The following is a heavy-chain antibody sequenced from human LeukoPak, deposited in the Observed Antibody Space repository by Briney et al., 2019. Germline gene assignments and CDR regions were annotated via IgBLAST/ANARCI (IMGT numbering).Heavy chain of an antibody. CDR1: GFSVSTKY. V-gene: IGHV3-66*01. D-gene: IGHD3/OR15-3a*01. CDR3: TRVNRDWSPAY. Sequence: GGSLRLSCAVSGFSVSTKYMSWVRQAPGKGLEWVSVIYSGGTTYYADSVKGRFTISRDNAKNSLYLQMNSLRAEDTAVYYCTRVNRDWSPAYWGQGTLVTVSS. J-gene: IGHJ4*02. CDR2: IYSGGTT.